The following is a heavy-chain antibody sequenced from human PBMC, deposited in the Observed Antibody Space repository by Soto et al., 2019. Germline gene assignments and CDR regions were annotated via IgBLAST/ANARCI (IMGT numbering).Heavy chain of an antibody. CDR1: GGSISSYY. V-gene: IGHV4-59*01. CDR2: IYYSGST. J-gene: IGHJ5*02. Sequence: SETLSLTCTVSGGSISSYYWSWIRQPPGKGLEWIGYIYYSGSTNYNPSLKSRVTISVDTSKNQFSLKLSSVTAADTAVYYCARTDYGDYSDWFEPWGQGTLVTVSS. CDR3: ARTDYGDYSDWFEP. D-gene: IGHD4-17*01.